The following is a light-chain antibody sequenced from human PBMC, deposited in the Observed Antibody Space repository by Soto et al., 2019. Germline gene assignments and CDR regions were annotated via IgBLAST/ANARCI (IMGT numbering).Light chain of an antibody. Sequence: IVMTQSPATLSVSPGERATLSCKASQSVSSNLAWYQQKPGQAPRLLIYDASTRATGIPSRFSGSGSGTEFTLTISSLKSEDFAVYYCQQYDNWPRTFGQRTKVDIK. CDR2: DAS. CDR1: QSVSSN. CDR3: QQYDNWPRT. J-gene: IGKJ1*01. V-gene: IGKV3-15*01.